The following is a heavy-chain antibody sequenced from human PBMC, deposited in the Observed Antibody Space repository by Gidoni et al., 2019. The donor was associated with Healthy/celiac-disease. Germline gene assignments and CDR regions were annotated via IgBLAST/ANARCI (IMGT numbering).Heavy chain of an antibody. Sequence: EVQLVESGGGLVKPGGSLRLSCAASGFTFSNAWMSGVRQAPGKGLEWVGRIKSKTDGGTTDYAAPVKGRFTISRDDSKNTLYLQMNSLKTEDTAVYYCTTVDCSGGSCYSDYWGQGTLVTVSS. D-gene: IGHD2-15*01. CDR2: IKSKTDGGTT. V-gene: IGHV3-15*01. CDR3: TTVDCSGGSCYSDY. J-gene: IGHJ4*02. CDR1: GFTFSNAW.